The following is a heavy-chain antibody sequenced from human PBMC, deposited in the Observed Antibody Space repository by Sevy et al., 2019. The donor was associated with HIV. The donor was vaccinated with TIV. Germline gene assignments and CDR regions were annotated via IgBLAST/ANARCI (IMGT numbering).Heavy chain of an antibody. CDR3: ARGPTSIVRGRTVYYGLDV. CDR1: GDTFTSYG. J-gene: IGHJ6*02. D-gene: IGHD1-26*01. Sequence: ASVKVSCKASGDTFTSYGISWVRQVPGQGLEWMGWVTVYNGNPNYALKFQDRLILTTDTSTSTAYMELRSLRSDDTAVYYCARGPTSIVRGRTVYYGLDVWGQGTTVTVSS. CDR2: VTVYNGNP. V-gene: IGHV1-18*01.